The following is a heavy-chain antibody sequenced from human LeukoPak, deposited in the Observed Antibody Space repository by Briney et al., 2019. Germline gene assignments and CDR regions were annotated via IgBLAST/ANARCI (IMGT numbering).Heavy chain of an antibody. Sequence: GGSLRLSCAASGFTFSRYWMSWVRQAPGKGLEWVANIKKDGSEKYYVDSVKGRFTISRDNAKNSLYLQMNSLRVEDTAVYYCARGLAATPHWGQGTLVTVSS. CDR3: ARGLAATPH. D-gene: IGHD2-15*01. V-gene: IGHV3-7*02. CDR1: GFTFSRYW. CDR2: IKKDGSEK. J-gene: IGHJ4*02.